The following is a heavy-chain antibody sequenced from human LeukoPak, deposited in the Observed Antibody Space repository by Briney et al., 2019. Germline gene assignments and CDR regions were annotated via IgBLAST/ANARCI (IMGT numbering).Heavy chain of an antibody. D-gene: IGHD5-12*01. CDR1: GFTFSRYW. V-gene: IGHV3-7*05. CDR3: ARDTSGYDPF. CDR2: IKQDGREK. J-gene: IGHJ4*02. Sequence: PGGSLRLSCAASGFTFSRYWMSWVRQAPGKGLEWVANIKQDGREKNYVDSVRGRFTISRDNAKNSVYLQLNSLRVEDTAVYYCARDTSGYDPFWGQGTRVTVSS.